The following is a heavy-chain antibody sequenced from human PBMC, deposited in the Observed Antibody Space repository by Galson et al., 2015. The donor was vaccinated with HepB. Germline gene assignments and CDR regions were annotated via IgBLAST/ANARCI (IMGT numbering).Heavy chain of an antibody. CDR2: ISYDGSNK. Sequence: SLRLSCAASGFTFSSYGMHWVRQAPGKGLEWVAVISYDGSNKYYADSVKGRFTISRDNSKNTLYLQMNSLRAEDTAVYYCAKELSYCSSTSCYKGFQHWGQGTLVTVSS. V-gene: IGHV3-30*18. CDR3: AKELSYCSSTSCYKGFQH. J-gene: IGHJ1*01. CDR1: GFTFSSYG. D-gene: IGHD2-2*02.